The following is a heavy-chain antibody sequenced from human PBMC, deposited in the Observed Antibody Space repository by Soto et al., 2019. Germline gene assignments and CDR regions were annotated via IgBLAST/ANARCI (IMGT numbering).Heavy chain of an antibody. D-gene: IGHD3-10*01. CDR2: ISYDGSDE. V-gene: IGHV3-30*18. CDR3: AKDLRTRVRGATPQSGY. J-gene: IGHJ4*02. CDR1: GFTFNTYG. Sequence: QVQLVESGGGVVQPGKSLRLSCAASGFTFNTYGMQWVRQAPGKGPEWVAVISYDGSDEYYLDSVEGRFTISRDNPKNTVYLQMNSVRVEDTAVYYCAKDLRTRVRGATPQSGYWGQGTLVTVSS.